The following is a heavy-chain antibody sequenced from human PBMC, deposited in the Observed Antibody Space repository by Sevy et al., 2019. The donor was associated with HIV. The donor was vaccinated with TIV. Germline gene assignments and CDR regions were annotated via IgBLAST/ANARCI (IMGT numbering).Heavy chain of an antibody. J-gene: IGHJ6*03. Sequence: SETLSLTCTVSGGSISSGSYYWSWIRQPAGKGLEWIGRIYTSGSTNYNPSLKSRVTISVDTSKNQFSLKLSSVTAADTAVYYCAREGSSDWYIPHHSYYYYYMDVWGKGTTVTVSS. CDR1: GGSISSGSYY. CDR3: AREGSSDWYIPHHSYYYYYMDV. V-gene: IGHV4-61*02. CDR2: IYTSGST. D-gene: IGHD6-19*01.